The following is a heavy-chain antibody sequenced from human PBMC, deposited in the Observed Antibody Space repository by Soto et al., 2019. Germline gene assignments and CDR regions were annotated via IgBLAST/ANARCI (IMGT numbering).Heavy chain of an antibody. CDR3: AKIRSSSSSYYFYSGMDV. CDR1: GFIFSSYG. CDR2: IAYDGINR. J-gene: IGHJ6*02. V-gene: IGHV3-30*18. Sequence: VGSLSLSCAASGFIFSSYGMHWVRPAPGKGLEWVALIAYDGINRYYADSVKGRFTMSRDNSKNTVYLQMNSLRGEDTAVYYCAKIRSSSSSYYFYSGMDVWGQGTTVTVSS. D-gene: IGHD6-6*01.